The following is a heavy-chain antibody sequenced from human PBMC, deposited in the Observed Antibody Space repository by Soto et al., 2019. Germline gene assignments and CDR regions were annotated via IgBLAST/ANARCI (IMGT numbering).Heavy chain of an antibody. J-gene: IGHJ4*02. CDR3: AREGFSHGPKGAVFDH. CDR1: GFNFRTYW. V-gene: IGHV3-7*03. D-gene: IGHD2-8*01. CDR2: IKQDGSDE. Sequence: GGSLRLSCAASGFNFRTYWMSWVRQAPGKGLEWVANIKQDGSDEYYVDSVKGRLTVSRDNAKNLLYLQLDSLRAEDTAVYYCAREGFSHGPKGAVFDHWGQGSLVTVYS.